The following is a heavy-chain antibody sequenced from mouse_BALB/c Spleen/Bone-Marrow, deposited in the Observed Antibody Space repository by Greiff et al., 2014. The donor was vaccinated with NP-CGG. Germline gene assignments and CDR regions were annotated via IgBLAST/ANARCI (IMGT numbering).Heavy chain of an antibody. V-gene: IGHV1S81*02. Sequence: QVQLQQSGAELVKPGASVKLSSKASGYTFTSYWMHWVKQRPGQGLEWIGEINPSNGRTNYNEKFKSKATLTLDKSSSTAYMQLSGLTSEDSAVYYCSREESLGDAMDYWGQGTSVTVSS. D-gene: IGHD4-1*01. CDR1: GYTFTSYW. J-gene: IGHJ4*01. CDR3: SREESLGDAMDY. CDR2: INPSNGRT.